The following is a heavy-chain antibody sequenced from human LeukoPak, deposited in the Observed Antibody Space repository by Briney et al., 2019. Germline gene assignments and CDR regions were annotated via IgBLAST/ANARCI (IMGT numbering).Heavy chain of an antibody. CDR3: ASDWDDSSGYCDY. J-gene: IGHJ4*02. V-gene: IGHV3-30-3*01. CDR1: GFTFSSYA. Sequence: GGSLRLSCAASGFTFSSYAMHWVRQAPGKGLEWVAVISYDGSNKYYADSVKGRFTISRDNSKNTLYLQMNSLRAEDTAVYYCASDWDDSSGYCDYWGQGTLVTVSS. CDR2: ISYDGSNK. D-gene: IGHD3-22*01.